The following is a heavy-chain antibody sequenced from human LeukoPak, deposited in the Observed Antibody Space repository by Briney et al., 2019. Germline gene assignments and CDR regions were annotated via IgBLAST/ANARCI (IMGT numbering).Heavy chain of an antibody. V-gene: IGHV1-69*05. CDR1: GGTFSSYA. J-gene: IGHJ5*02. CDR2: IIPIFGTA. CDR3: ARDPTNRSGGSSWFDP. Sequence: SVKVSCKASGGTFSSYAISWVRQAPGQGLVWMGRIIPIFGTANYAQKFQGRVTITTDESTSTAYMELSSLRSEDTAVYYCARDPTNRSGGSSWFDPWGQGTLVTVSS. D-gene: IGHD2-15*01.